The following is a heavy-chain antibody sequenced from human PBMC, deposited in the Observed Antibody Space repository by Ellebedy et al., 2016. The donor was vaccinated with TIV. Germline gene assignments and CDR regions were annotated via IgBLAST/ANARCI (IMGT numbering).Heavy chain of an antibody. D-gene: IGHD6-6*01. CDR1: GYMFSTYW. V-gene: IGHV5-51*01. Sequence: GESLKISCEGSGYMFSTYWIAWVRQMPGKGLEWMGIIYPGDSDTTYSPSFRGQVTMSVDKSINTVYLQWNSLKASDTAMYYCARRARHHYYYGMDVWGQGTTVTVTS. CDR3: ARRARHHYYYGMDV. J-gene: IGHJ6*02. CDR2: IYPGDSDT.